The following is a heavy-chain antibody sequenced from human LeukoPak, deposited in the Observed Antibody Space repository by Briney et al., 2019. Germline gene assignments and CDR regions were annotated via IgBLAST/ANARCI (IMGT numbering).Heavy chain of an antibody. D-gene: IGHD3-22*01. CDR3: AKDRSPFFYDSSHHFDY. V-gene: IGHV3-23*01. J-gene: IGHJ4*02. Sequence: GGSLRLSCAASGFTFSSYAMSWVRQAPGKGLEWVSAISGSGGSTYYVDSVKGRFTISRDNSKNTLYLQMNGLRAEDTAVYYCAKDRSPFFYDSSHHFDYWGQGTLVTVSS. CDR1: GFTFSSYA. CDR2: ISGSGGST.